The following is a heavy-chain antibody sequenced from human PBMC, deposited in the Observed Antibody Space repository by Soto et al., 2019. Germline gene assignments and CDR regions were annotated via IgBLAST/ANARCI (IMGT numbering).Heavy chain of an antibody. Sequence: QVQLVQSGAEVKKPGSSVKVSCKASGGTFSSYAISWVRQAPGQGLEWMGGIIPIFGTANYAQKFQGRVTITADESTSTAYMELSSLRSEDRAVYYCARGDVDTAISHYYYYGMDVWGQGTTVTVSS. V-gene: IGHV1-69*01. D-gene: IGHD5-18*01. CDR3: ARGDVDTAISHYYYYGMDV. J-gene: IGHJ6*02. CDR1: GGTFSSYA. CDR2: IIPIFGTA.